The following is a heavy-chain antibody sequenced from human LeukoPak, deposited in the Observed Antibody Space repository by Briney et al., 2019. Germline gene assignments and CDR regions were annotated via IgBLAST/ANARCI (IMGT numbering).Heavy chain of an antibody. J-gene: IGHJ4*02. CDR2: VHYSGDT. Sequence: PSETLSLTCTVSGGSISRYFWNWIRQPPGKGLEWIGYVHYSGDTSYNPSLKSRVSVSLDTSKNQFSLKLSSVTAADTAIYYCARDQRIDYGDYFGDWGQGTLVTVSS. CDR3: ARDQRIDYGDYFGD. D-gene: IGHD3-16*01. CDR1: GGSISRYF. V-gene: IGHV4-59*01.